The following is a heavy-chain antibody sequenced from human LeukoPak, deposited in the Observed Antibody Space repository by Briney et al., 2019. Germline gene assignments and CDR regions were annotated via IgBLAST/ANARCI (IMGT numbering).Heavy chain of an antibody. D-gene: IGHD2-8*02. Sequence: SQTLSLACAIFGDSVSNNRVTWSWIRQSPSRGLEWLGRTYYTSEWYTAYAVSVKNRIIITPDTSKIQFSLQLNSMTPEDTAVYFCARDQSWTTGFDIWGQGTMVTVSS. CDR2: TYYTSEWYT. J-gene: IGHJ3*02. CDR1: GDSVSNNRVT. V-gene: IGHV6-1*01. CDR3: ARDQSWTTGFDI.